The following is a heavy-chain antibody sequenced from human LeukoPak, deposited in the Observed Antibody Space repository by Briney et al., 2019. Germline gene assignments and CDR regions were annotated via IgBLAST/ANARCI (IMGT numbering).Heavy chain of an antibody. D-gene: IGHD5-12*01. CDR1: GFSFSNYG. J-gene: IGHJ4*02. V-gene: IGHV3-33*01. Sequence: GGSLRLSCAASGFSFSNYGMHWVRQAPGKGLEWVAVIWYDGVNKYYADSVKGRFTITRDMPKNTLYLQMNSLRAEDTAVYYCAREGIVATLDYWGQGTLVTVPS. CDR2: IWYDGVNK. CDR3: AREGIVATLDY.